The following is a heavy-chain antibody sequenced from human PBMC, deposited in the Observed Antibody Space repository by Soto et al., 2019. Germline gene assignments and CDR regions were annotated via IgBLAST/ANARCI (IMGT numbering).Heavy chain of an antibody. CDR2: IFSNDEK. Sequence: QVTLKESGPVLVKPTETHTLTCTVSGFSLSNARMGVSWIRQPPGKALEWLAHIFSNDEKSYSTSLKSRLTISKDTSKSQVVLTMTNMDPVDTATYYCARYYYDSSGFHPNYYYGMDVWGQGTTVTVSS. CDR1: GFSLSNARMG. J-gene: IGHJ6*02. D-gene: IGHD3-22*01. CDR3: ARYYYDSSGFHPNYYYGMDV. V-gene: IGHV2-26*01.